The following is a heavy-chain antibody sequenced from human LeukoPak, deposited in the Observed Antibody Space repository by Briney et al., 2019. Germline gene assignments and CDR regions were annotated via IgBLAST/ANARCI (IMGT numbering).Heavy chain of an antibody. J-gene: IGHJ5*02. CDR1: GYTFTSYD. CDR3: ARGRYYYGSGSYLTSVYNWFDP. V-gene: IGHV1-8*01. Sequence: ASVKVSCKASGYTFTSYDINWVRQATGQGLEWMGWMNPNSGNTGYANKFQGRVTITRNTSISTAYMELSSLRSEDTAVYYCARGRYYYGSGSYLTSVYNWFDPWGQGTLVTVSS. CDR2: MNPNSGNT. D-gene: IGHD3-10*01.